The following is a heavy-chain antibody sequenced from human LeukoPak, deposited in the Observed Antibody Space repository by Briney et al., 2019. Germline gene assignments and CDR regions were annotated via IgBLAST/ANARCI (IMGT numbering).Heavy chain of an antibody. Sequence: SVRVSCKASGGTFSSYAISWVRQAPGQGLEWMGRIIPILGIANYAQKFQGRVTITADKSTSTAYMELSSLRSEDTAVYYCARGSIAVAGTPNFDYWGQGTLVTVSS. V-gene: IGHV1-69*04. CDR1: GGTFSSYA. CDR2: IIPILGIA. J-gene: IGHJ4*02. CDR3: ARGSIAVAGTPNFDY. D-gene: IGHD6-19*01.